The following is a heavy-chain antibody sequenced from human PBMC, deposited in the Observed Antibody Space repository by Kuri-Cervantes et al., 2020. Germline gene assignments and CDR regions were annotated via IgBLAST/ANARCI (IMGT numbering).Heavy chain of an antibody. CDR3: ARDQGIAADYGMDV. CDR2: MNPNSGNT. Sequence: ASVKVSCKASGYTFTSYDINWVRQATGQGLEWMGWMNPNSGNTGYAQKFQSRVTMTRNTSISTAYMELSGLRSDDTAVYYCARDQGIAADYGMDVWGQGTTVTVSS. J-gene: IGHJ6*02. D-gene: IGHD6-25*01. V-gene: IGHV1-8*01. CDR1: GYTFTSYD.